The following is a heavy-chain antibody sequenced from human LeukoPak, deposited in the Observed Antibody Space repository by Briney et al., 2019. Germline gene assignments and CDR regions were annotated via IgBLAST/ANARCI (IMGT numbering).Heavy chain of an antibody. CDR3: AIINSRKYYFDY. J-gene: IGHJ4*02. D-gene: IGHD6-13*01. V-gene: IGHV4-38-2*01. Sequence: SETLSLTCAVSGYSISSGYYWGWIRQPPGKGLEWIGSIYHSGSTYYNPSLKSRVTMSVDTSKNQFSLKLSSVTAADTAVYYCAIINSRKYYFDYWGQGTLVTVSS. CDR1: GYSISSGYY. CDR2: IYHSGST.